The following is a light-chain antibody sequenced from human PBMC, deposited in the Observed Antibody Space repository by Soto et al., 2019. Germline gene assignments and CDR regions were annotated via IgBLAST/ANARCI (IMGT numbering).Light chain of an antibody. CDR3: QHYNSYSEA. Sequence: IQLTQSPSFLSASVGDRVTITCRASQGISSYLAWYQQKPGKAPKLLIYKASSLESGVPSRFSGSGSGTEFTLTISSLQPDDFATYYCQHYNSYSEAFGQGTKVDIK. J-gene: IGKJ1*01. V-gene: IGKV1-5*03. CDR1: QGISSY. CDR2: KAS.